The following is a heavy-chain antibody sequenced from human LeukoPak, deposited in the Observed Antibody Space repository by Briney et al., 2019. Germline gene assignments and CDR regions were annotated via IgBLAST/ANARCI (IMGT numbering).Heavy chain of an antibody. Sequence: GGSLRLSCAASGFTFSSYAMSWVRQAPGKGLEWVSAISGSGGSTYYADSVKGRFAISRDNSKNTLYLQVNSLRAEDTAVYYCAKKSSSSSYDFDYWGQGTLVTVSS. D-gene: IGHD6-6*01. CDR2: ISGSGGST. CDR3: AKKSSSSSYDFDY. J-gene: IGHJ4*02. V-gene: IGHV3-23*01. CDR1: GFTFSSYA.